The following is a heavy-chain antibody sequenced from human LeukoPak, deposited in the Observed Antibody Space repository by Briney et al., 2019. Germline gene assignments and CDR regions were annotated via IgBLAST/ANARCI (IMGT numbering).Heavy chain of an antibody. Sequence: GGSLRLSCAASGFTFSSYAMSWVRQAPGRGLEWVSGISGSGDNTYCADSVKGRFTISRDNAKNSLYLQMNSLRAEDTALYYCARVPVTRFYYYYGMDVWGQGTTVTVSS. D-gene: IGHD5-18*01. V-gene: IGHV3-23*01. CDR2: ISGSGDNT. CDR1: GFTFSSYA. J-gene: IGHJ6*02. CDR3: ARVPVTRFYYYYGMDV.